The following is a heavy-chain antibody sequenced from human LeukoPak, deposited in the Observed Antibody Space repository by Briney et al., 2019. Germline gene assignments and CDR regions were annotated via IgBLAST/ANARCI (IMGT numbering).Heavy chain of an antibody. V-gene: IGHV4-4*02. CDR3: VRNGYYSVDY. D-gene: IGHD3-22*01. Sequence: SETLSLTCAVSGGSISNYWWSWVRQSPGKGLGWIGEIHHSGNTNYNPSLKSRVTVSVGPSRGQFSLKLNSVTAADTAVYYCVRNGYYSVDYWGQGTLVTVSS. J-gene: IGHJ4*02. CDR1: GGSISNYW. CDR2: IHHSGNT.